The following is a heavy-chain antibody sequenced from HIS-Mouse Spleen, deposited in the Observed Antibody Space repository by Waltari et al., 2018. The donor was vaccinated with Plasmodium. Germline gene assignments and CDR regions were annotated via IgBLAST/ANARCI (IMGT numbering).Heavy chain of an antibody. CDR1: GFTFSSYW. CDR2: IKQDGSEK. Sequence: EVQLVESGGGLVQPGGSLRLSCAASGFTFSSYWRSWVRQAPGKGLEWVANIKQDGSEKYYVDSGKGRFTSSRDNAKNSLYLQMNSLRAEDTAVYYCARYYFDYWGQGTLVTVSS. CDR3: ARYYFDY. V-gene: IGHV3-7*01. J-gene: IGHJ4*02.